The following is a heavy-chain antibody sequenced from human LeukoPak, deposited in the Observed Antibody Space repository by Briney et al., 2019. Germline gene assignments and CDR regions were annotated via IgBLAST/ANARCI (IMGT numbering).Heavy chain of an antibody. V-gene: IGHV3-23*01. CDR3: AKDRLIGDWQTHAVAFFDY. J-gene: IGHJ4*02. Sequence: PGGSLRLSCAASGFTFSSYAMSWVRQAPGKGLEWVSAISGSGGSTYYADSVKGRFTISRDNSKNTLYLQMNSLRAEDTAVYYCAKDRLIGDWQTHAVAFFDYWGQGTLVTVSS. CDR2: ISGSGGST. D-gene: IGHD2-21*02. CDR1: GFTFSSYA.